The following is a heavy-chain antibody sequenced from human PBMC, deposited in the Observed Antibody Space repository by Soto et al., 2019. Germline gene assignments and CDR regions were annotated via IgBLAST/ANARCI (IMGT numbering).Heavy chain of an antibody. D-gene: IGHD6-6*01. V-gene: IGHV1-69*06. CDR3: ARGSSSSEGRYYYYGMDV. CDR2: NIPIFGTA. CDR1: GGTFSSYA. Sequence: QVQLVQSGAEVKKPGSSVKVSCKASGGTFSSYAISWGRQAPGQGLEWMGGNIPIFGTANYAQKFQGRVTITADKSTSTAYMELSSLRSEDTAVYYCARGSSSSEGRYYYYGMDVWGQGTTVTVSS. J-gene: IGHJ6*02.